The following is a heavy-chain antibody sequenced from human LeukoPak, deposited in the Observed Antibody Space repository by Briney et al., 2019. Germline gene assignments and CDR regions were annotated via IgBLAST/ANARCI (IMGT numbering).Heavy chain of an antibody. V-gene: IGHV3-23*01. CDR1: GFTFNNYA. CDR3: TRDPNLIGILDI. Sequence: GGSLRLSCAASGFTFNNYAMTWVRQAPGKGLEWVSAIRTSASSTYYADSVKGRFTISRDNSKNTLYLQMNSLRAEDTAMYYCTRDPNLIGILDIWGQGTMVTVSS. J-gene: IGHJ3*02. CDR2: IRTSASST. D-gene: IGHD2-21*01.